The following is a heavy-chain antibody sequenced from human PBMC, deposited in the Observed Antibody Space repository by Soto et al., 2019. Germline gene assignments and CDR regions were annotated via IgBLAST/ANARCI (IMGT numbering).Heavy chain of an antibody. CDR3: ARIVLSGYYFFDY. CDR1: GGSISSGGYY. CDR2: IYDSGST. J-gene: IGHJ4*02. D-gene: IGHD3-22*01. Sequence: PSETLSLTCTVSGGSISSGGYYWSWIRQHPGKGLEWIGYIYDSGSTYYNPSLKSRVTISVDTSKNQFSLKLSSVTAADTAVYYCARIVLSGYYFFDYWGQGTLVTVSS. V-gene: IGHV4-31*03.